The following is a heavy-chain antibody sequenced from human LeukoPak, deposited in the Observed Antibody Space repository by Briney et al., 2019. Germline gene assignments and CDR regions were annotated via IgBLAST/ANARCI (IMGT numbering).Heavy chain of an antibody. D-gene: IGHD3-22*01. CDR2: TYYRSKWYN. CDR1: GDSVSSNSAA. CDR3: AREFAPDYYDSSGYQYYFDY. J-gene: IGHJ4*02. Sequence: SQTLSLTCAISGDSVSSNSAAWNWIRQSPSRGLEWLGRTYYRSKWYNGYAVSVKSRITINPDTSKNQFSLQLNSVTPEDTAVYYCAREFAPDYYDSSGYQYYFDYWGRGTLVTVSS. V-gene: IGHV6-1*01.